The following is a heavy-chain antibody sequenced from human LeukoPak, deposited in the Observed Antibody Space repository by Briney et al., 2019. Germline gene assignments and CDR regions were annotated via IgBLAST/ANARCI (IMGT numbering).Heavy chain of an antibody. CDR1: GASISSSSYY. J-gene: IGHJ5*02. V-gene: IGHV4-39*01. Sequence: SETLSLTCTVSGASISSSSYYWGWIRQTPGRGLEWIASLDSDENTYYNAALKGRVTISVDMSLNHFSLRLSSVTAADSGVYYCARQATEYVGGFWSDPRGQGTLVAVSS. D-gene: IGHD3-16*01. CDR3: ARQATEYVGGFWSDP. CDR2: LDSDENT.